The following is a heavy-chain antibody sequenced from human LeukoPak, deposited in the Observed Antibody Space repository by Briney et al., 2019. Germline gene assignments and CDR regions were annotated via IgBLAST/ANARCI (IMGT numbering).Heavy chain of an antibody. CDR3: ARDLRGSPDR. CDR1: GFTFTTFW. Sequence: RGSLRLSCSASGFTFTTFWMNWVRQVPGKGLVWVSLINPDGSTTTYADSVKGRFTISRDNAKNTVYLQMNSLGGEDTAIYYCARDLRGSPDRWGQGTLVTVSS. J-gene: IGHJ5*02. D-gene: IGHD3-16*01. V-gene: IGHV3-74*01. CDR2: INPDGSTT.